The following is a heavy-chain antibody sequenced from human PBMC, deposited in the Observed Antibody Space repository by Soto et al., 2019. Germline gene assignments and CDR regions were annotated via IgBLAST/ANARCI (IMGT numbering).Heavy chain of an antibody. CDR2: INHSGST. D-gene: IGHD3-22*01. Sequence: SETLSLTCAVYGGSFSGYYWSWIRQPPGKGLEWIGEINHSGSTNYNPSLKSRVTISVDTSKNQFSLKLSSVTAADTAVYYCARAKGYYYDSSGYYSPYYYYGMDVWGQGTTVTVSS. CDR3: ARAKGYYYDSSGYYSPYYYYGMDV. CDR1: GGSFSGYY. J-gene: IGHJ6*02. V-gene: IGHV4-34*01.